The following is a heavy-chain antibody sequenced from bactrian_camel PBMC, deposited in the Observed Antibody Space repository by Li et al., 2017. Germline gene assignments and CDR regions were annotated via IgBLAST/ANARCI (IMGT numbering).Heavy chain of an antibody. CDR3: AADHRGWYCDGGFGFSEYRY. D-gene: IGHD3*01. Sequence: QLVESGGGSVQAGGSLTVSCAVSGWTYRAYCMAWFRQDPGKEREGVAAIFIGRRTNTWYADSVKGRFTISQDNASNTVYLQMNRLKPEDTAMYYCAADHRGWYCDGGFGFSEYRYWGQGTQVTVS. V-gene: IGHV3S25*01. J-gene: IGHJ4*01. CDR1: GWTYRAYC. CDR2: IFIGRRTNT.